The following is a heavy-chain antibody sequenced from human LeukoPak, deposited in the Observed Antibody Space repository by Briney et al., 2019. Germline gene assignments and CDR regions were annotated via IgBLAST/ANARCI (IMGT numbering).Heavy chain of an antibody. D-gene: IGHD2-15*01. V-gene: IGHV3-74*01. Sequence: GGXXXXSCAASGFTFSSYWMHWVRQAPGKGLVWVSRINSDGSSTSYADSVKGRFTISRDNAKNTLYLQMNSLRAEDTAVYYCAKGYCSGGSCPSAPFYFDYWGQGTLVTVSS. CDR3: AKGYCSGGSCPSAPFYFDY. J-gene: IGHJ4*02. CDR1: GFTFSSYW. CDR2: INSDGSST.